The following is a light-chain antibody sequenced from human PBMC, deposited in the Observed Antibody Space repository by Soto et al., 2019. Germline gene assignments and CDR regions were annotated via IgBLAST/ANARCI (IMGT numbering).Light chain of an antibody. Sequence: QSVLTQPPSVTGAPGQKVTISCSGSSSNIGNNYVSWYQHLPGAAPKLLIYDNNNRSSGIPDRFSGSKSGTSATMDITGLQTWDEADYYCGTWDITLSGVFGSGSKVTVL. CDR3: GTWDITLSGV. CDR1: SSNIGNNY. J-gene: IGLJ1*01. CDR2: DNN. V-gene: IGLV1-51*01.